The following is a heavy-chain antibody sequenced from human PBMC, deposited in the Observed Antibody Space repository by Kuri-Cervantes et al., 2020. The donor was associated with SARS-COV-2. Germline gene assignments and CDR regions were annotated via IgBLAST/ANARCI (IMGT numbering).Heavy chain of an antibody. CDR1: GFTFSSYE. CDR2: ISSSGSTI. CDR3: ARDPAAGLYYYYMDV. J-gene: IGHJ6*03. D-gene: IGHD6-13*01. V-gene: IGHV3-48*03. Sequence: GGSLRPSCAASGFTFSSYEMNWVRQAPGKGLEWVSYISSSGSTIYYADSVKGRFTISRDNAKNSLYLQMNSLRAEDTAVYYCARDPAAGLYYYYMDVWGKGTTVTVSS.